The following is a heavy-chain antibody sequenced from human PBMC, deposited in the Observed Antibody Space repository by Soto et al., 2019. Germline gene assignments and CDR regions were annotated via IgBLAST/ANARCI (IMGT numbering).Heavy chain of an antibody. CDR3: ARDSGSSWPDY. CDR1: GFTFSSYD. Sequence: GGSLRLSCAASGFTFSSYDMHWVRQATGKGLEWVSAIGTAGDTYYPGSVKGRFTISRENAKNSLYLQMNSLRAEDTAVYYCARDSGSSWPDYWGQGTLVTVSS. D-gene: IGHD6-13*01. CDR2: IGTAGDT. V-gene: IGHV3-13*01. J-gene: IGHJ4*02.